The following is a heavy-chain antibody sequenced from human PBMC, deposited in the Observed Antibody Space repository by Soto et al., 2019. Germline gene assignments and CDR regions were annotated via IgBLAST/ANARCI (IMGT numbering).Heavy chain of an antibody. CDR2: VAMSGTAT. CDR1: GFTFSNHV. CDR3: AREGFSSGRAGGFDL. V-gene: IGHV3-23*01. J-gene: IGHJ3*01. Sequence: EVLLLESGGGLVQPGGSLRLSCAASGFTFSNHVMTWVRRAPGKGLEWVSTVAMSGTATYYADSVKGRFTVSRDDSKSTLFLQMNSLRVEDTAIYYCAREGFSSGRAGGFDLWGQGTMVTVSS. D-gene: IGHD6-19*01.